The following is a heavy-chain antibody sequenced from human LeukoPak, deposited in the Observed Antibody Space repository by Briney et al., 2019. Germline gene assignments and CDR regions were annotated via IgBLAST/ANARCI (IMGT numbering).Heavy chain of an antibody. D-gene: IGHD6-19*01. CDR3: ARGYSSGWYDY. J-gene: IGHJ4*02. CDR2: INTNTGNP. Sequence: GASVKVSCKASGYTFTTYAMNWVRQAPGQGLEWMGWINTNTGNPTYAQGFTGRFVFSLDTSVSTTYLQISSLKAEDTAVYYCARGYSSGWYDYWGQGTLVTASS. V-gene: IGHV7-4-1*02. CDR1: GYTFTTYA.